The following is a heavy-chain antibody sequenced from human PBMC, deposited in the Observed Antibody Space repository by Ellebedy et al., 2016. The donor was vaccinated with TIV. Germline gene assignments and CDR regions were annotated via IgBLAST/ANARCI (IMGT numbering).Heavy chain of an antibody. CDR2: ISHDGSNK. J-gene: IGHJ4*02. D-gene: IGHD6-13*01. Sequence: GESLKISXAASGFTFSYYSMHWVHQAPGKGLEWVAVISHDGSNKYHAESVKGRFTISRDDSKNTLYLQMNTLRTEDTALYFCARGSSSRGYFDSWGQGTLVTVSS. V-gene: IGHV3-30-3*01. CDR1: GFTFSYYS. CDR3: ARGSSSRGYFDS.